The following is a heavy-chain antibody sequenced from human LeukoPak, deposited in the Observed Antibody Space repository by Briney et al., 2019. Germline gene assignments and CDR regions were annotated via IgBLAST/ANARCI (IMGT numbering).Heavy chain of an antibody. D-gene: IGHD6-19*01. CDR3: AIRATVAGWGFDY. V-gene: IGHV1-69*13. Sequence: GASVKVSCKASGGTFSRYAMSWVRQAPGQGLEWMGGIIPIFGTASFAQKFQGRVTITADESTGTAYMELRSVRSDDTAVYYCAIRATVAGWGFDYWGQGTLVTVSS. CDR1: GGTFSRYA. J-gene: IGHJ4*02. CDR2: IIPIFGTA.